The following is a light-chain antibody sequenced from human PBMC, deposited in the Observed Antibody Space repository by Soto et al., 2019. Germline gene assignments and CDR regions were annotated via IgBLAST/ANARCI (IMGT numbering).Light chain of an antibody. J-gene: IGKJ1*01. CDR3: QHYSNWPWT. V-gene: IGKV1-8*01. CDR1: QRIISY. CDR2: AAS. Sequence: IGKSQAASAFSSHTGDTVTITWLAIQRIISYLAWYQQKPGKAPKLLISAASSLQSGVPARFSGSGSGTEFTLTISRLESEDFAVYCCQHYSNWPWTFGEGTKVDIK.